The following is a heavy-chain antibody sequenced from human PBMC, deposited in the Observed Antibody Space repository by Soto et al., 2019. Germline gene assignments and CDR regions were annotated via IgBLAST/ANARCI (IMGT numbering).Heavy chain of an antibody. Sequence: QVQLVESGGGVVQPGRSLRLSCAASGFTFSGYGMHWVRQAPGKGLEWGAVISFEGSKKYYANSVEGRFTISRDNSKNTLFLQMNSLRAEDTAVYYCAKGGSSSARYFDTWGQGTLVTVSS. D-gene: IGHD6-6*01. CDR2: ISFEGSKK. CDR1: GFTFSGYG. CDR3: AKGGSSSARYFDT. J-gene: IGHJ5*02. V-gene: IGHV3-30*18.